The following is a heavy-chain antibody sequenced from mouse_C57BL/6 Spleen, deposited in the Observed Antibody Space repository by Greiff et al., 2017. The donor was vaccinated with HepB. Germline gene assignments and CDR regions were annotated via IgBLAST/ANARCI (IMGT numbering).Heavy chain of an antibody. D-gene: IGHD2-4*01. Sequence: VQLQQSGPELVKPGASVKISCKASGYAFSSSWMNWVKQRPGKGLEWIGRIYPGDGDTNYNGKFKGKATLTADKSSSTAYMQLSSLTSEDSAVYFCAYYDYFFAYWGQGTLVTVSA. CDR3: AYYDYFFAY. CDR1: GYAFSSSW. V-gene: IGHV1-82*01. J-gene: IGHJ3*01. CDR2: IYPGDGDT.